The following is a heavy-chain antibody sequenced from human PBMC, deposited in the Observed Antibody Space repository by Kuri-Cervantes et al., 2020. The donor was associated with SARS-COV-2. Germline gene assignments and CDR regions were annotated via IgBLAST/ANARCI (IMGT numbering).Heavy chain of an antibody. CDR1: GGSISSYY. D-gene: IGHD2-21*01. CDR3: ARAAYCGGDCYYYFDY. J-gene: IGHJ4*02. V-gene: IGHV4-59*01. Sequence: GSLRLSCIVSGGSISSYYWSWIRQPPGKGLEWIGYIYYSGSTNYNPSLKSRVTISVDTSKNQFSLKLSSVTAADTAVYYCARAAYCGGDCYYYFDYWGQGTLVTVSS. CDR2: IYYSGST.